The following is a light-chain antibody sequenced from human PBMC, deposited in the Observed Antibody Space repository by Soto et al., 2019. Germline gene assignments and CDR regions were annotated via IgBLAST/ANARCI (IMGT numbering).Light chain of an antibody. CDR2: EVT. Sequence: QSALTQPASVSGSPGQSITISCTGTSSDVGSYDYVSWYQQHPGKGPKLLIYEVTNRPSGVSGRFSGSKSGNTASLTISGLQAEDEADYYCSSDTDSITYTVLFCGGTKLTVL. CDR3: SSDTDSITYTVL. J-gene: IGLJ3*02. V-gene: IGLV2-14*01. CDR1: SSDVGSYDY.